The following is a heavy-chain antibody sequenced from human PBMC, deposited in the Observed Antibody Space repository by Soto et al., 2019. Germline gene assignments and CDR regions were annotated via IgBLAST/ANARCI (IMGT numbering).Heavy chain of an antibody. CDR1: GGSFSGYY. CDR3: ASRYCSGGSCQGFYFDY. CDR2: INHSGST. J-gene: IGHJ4*02. V-gene: IGHV4-34*01. D-gene: IGHD2-15*01. Sequence: SETLSLTCAVYGGSFSGYYWSWIRQPPGKGLEWIGEINHSGSTNYNPSLKSRVTISVDTSKNQFSLKLSSVTAADTAVYYCASRYCSGGSCQGFYFDYWGQGTLVTVSS.